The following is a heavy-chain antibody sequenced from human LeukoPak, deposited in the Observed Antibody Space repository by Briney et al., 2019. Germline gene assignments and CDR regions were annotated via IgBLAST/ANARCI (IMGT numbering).Heavy chain of an antibody. CDR3: AKDGGGYCTNGVCLGGMDV. Sequence: TGGSLRLSCAASGFTFDDYAMHWVRQAPGKGLEWVSGISWNGGSIGYADSVKGGFTISRDNAKNSLYLQMNSLRAEDTALYYCAKDGGGYCTNGVCLGGMDVWGQGTTVTVSS. CDR1: GFTFDDYA. J-gene: IGHJ6*02. CDR2: ISWNGGSI. D-gene: IGHD2-8*01. V-gene: IGHV3-9*01.